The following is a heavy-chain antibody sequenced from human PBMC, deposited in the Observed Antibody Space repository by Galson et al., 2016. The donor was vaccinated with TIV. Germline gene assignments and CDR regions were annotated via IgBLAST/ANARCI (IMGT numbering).Heavy chain of an antibody. CDR3: ARPPYCGGDCYKYDY. J-gene: IGHJ4*02. CDR2: INAGNGHT. V-gene: IGHV1-3*01. CDR1: GYTFNIYA. Sequence: SCKASGYTFNIYAVHWVRQAPGQSLEWMGWINAGNGHTKYSQKFQGRVSIIRDTSVSTVYMELSSLRSEDTAVYYCARPPYCGGDCYKYDYWGQGTLVTVSS. D-gene: IGHD2-21*02.